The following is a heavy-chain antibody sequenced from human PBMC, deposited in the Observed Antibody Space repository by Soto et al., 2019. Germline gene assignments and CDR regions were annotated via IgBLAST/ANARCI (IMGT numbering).Heavy chain of an antibody. CDR1: GFTFSSYA. J-gene: IGHJ5*02. CDR2: ISGSGGST. V-gene: IGHV3-23*01. Sequence: GGSLRLSCAASGFTFSSYAMSWVRQAPGKGLEWVSAISGSGGSTYYADSVKGRFTISRDNSKNTLYLQMNSLRAEDTAVYYCAKVMVRGVIITKGSTPKPNWFDPWGQGTLVTVSS. D-gene: IGHD3-10*01. CDR3: AKVMVRGVIITKGSTPKPNWFDP.